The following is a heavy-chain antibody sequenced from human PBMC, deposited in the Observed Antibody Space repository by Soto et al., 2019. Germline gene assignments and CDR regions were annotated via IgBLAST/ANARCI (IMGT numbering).Heavy chain of an antibody. Sequence: QVQLVESGGGVVQPGRSLRLSCAPSGFTFSNYAMHWVRQAPGKGLEWVAVISCDGSNKYYADSVKGRFTISRDNSKNTLYLQMNSLRAEDTAVYYCARDKRDLRFLEWSYYFDYWGQGTLVTVSS. V-gene: IGHV3-30-3*01. D-gene: IGHD3-3*01. J-gene: IGHJ4*02. CDR1: GFTFSNYA. CDR3: ARDKRDLRFLEWSYYFDY. CDR2: ISCDGSNK.